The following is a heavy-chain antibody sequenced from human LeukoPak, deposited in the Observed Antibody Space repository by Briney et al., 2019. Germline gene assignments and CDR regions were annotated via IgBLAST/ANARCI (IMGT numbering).Heavy chain of an antibody. CDR3: ARVGDDIVAGGSWFDP. D-gene: IGHD5-12*01. J-gene: IGHJ5*02. Sequence: GASVKVSCKASGGTFSSYAISWVRQAPGQGLEWMRGIIPIFGSANYAQNFQGRVTITADESTTTAYMELSSLRSEDTAVYYCARVGDDIVAGGSWFDPWGQGTLVTVSS. CDR2: IIPIFGSA. V-gene: IGHV1-69*13. CDR1: GGTFSSYA.